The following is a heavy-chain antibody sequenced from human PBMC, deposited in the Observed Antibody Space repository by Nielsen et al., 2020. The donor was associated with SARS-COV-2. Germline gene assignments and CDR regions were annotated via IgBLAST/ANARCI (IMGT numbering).Heavy chain of an antibody. Sequence: GESLKISCAASGFTFSDHYMTWIRQTPGKGLEWVSYITNTDAKYYADSVKGRFTISRDNAQSSLYLQMNSLRAEDTAVYYCAVCTSCYTHYYYYGMDVWGQGTTVTVSS. V-gene: IGHV3-11*01. CDR3: AVCTSCYTHYYYYGMDV. CDR1: GFTFSDHY. CDR2: ITNTDAK. D-gene: IGHD2-2*02. J-gene: IGHJ6*02.